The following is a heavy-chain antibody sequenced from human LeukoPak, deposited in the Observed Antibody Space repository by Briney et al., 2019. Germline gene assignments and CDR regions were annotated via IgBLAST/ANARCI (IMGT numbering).Heavy chain of an antibody. CDR2: ISGSGGST. CDR3: AKLSYIAAAAPHFDY. J-gene: IGHJ4*02. D-gene: IGHD6-13*01. Sequence: GGSLRLSCAASGFTFSSYAMSWVRQAPGKGLERASAISGSGGSTYYADSVKGRFTISRDNSKNTLYLQMNSLRAEDTAVYYCAKLSYIAAAAPHFDYWGQGTLVTVSS. CDR1: GFTFSSYA. V-gene: IGHV3-23*01.